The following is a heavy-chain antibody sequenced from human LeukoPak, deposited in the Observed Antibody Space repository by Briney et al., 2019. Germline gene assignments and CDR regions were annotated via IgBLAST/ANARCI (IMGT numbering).Heavy chain of an antibody. CDR3: ARGGPGRHWYFDL. J-gene: IGHJ2*01. CDR1: GGSFSGYY. CDR2: INHSGST. D-gene: IGHD7-27*01. V-gene: IGHV4-34*01. Sequence: PSETLSLTCAVYGGSFSGYYWSWIRQPPGKGLEWIGEINHSGSTNYNPSLKSRVTISVDTSKNQFSLKLSSVTAADTAVYYCARGGPGRHWYFDLWGRGTLVTVSS.